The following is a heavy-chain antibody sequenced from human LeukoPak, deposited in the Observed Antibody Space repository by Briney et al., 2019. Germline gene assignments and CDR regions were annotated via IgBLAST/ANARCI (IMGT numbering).Heavy chain of an antibody. CDR2: ISGGSSSK. CDR1: GFTFSSYS. D-gene: IGHD2-15*01. Sequence: GGSLRLSCAASGFTFSSYSMNWVRQSPGKGLEWVSYISGGSSSKYYADSVKGRFTISRDNAKNSLYLQMNSLRAEDTAVYYCARAGICSGGSCIRSFDPSGQGTLVTVSS. J-gene: IGHJ5*02. V-gene: IGHV3-48*04. CDR3: ARAGICSGGSCIRSFDP.